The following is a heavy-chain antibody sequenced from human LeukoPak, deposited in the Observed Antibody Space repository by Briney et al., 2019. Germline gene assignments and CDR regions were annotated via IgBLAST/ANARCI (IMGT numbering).Heavy chain of an antibody. CDR1: GGSFSGYY. V-gene: IGHV4-34*01. CDR2: INHSGST. CDR3: ARHRWGGYSNWFDP. Sequence: SETLSLTCAVYGGSFSGYYWSWIRQPSGKGLEWIGEINHSGSTNYNPSLKSRVTISVDTSKNQFSLKLSSVTAADTAVYYCARHRWGGYSNWFDPWGQGTLVTVSS. D-gene: IGHD3-16*01. J-gene: IGHJ5*02.